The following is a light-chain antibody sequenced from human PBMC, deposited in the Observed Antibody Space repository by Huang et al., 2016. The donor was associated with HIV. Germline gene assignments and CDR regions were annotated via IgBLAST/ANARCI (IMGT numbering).Light chain of an antibody. V-gene: IGKV4-1*01. J-gene: IGKJ3*01. CDR1: RSVFYSSNNKNY. CDR2: WAS. CDR3: QQYYTTPFT. Sequence: DILMTQSPDFLAVSLGERATINCRSSRSVFYSSNNKNYLAWYQQKPGQPPKLPIHWASTRESGVPDRFSGSGSGTDFTLTISSLQAEDVAIYYCQQYYTTPFTFGPGTKVDIK.